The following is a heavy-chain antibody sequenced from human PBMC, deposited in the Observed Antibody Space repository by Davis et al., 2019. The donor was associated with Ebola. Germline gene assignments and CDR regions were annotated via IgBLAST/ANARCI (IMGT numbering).Heavy chain of an antibody. CDR2: IGAAGDT. Sequence: GESLKISCAASGFTFSNYDMHWVRQPSGKGLEWVSVIGAAGDTYYSDSVKGRFTISRDNAKNSLYLQMNSLRAEDTAVYYCAREEANIVVVPAATLYYYYGMDVWGQGTTVTVSS. V-gene: IGHV3-13*01. CDR3: AREEANIVVVPAATLYYYYGMDV. CDR1: GFTFSNYD. D-gene: IGHD2-2*01. J-gene: IGHJ6*02.